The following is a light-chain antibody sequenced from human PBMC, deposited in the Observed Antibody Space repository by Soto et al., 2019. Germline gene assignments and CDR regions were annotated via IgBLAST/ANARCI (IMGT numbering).Light chain of an antibody. J-gene: IGKJ1*01. CDR2: ASS. CDR1: QTIGTY. V-gene: IGKV1-39*01. CDR3: QQSFNLPRT. Sequence: IQMTQSPYSLSASVGDRITITCRASQTIGTYLNWYQQVPGKAPKLLIYASSSLQTGVPSRFSGSGSGTHFTLIINSLQPEDFGTYYCQQSFNLPRTFDPGTRVETK.